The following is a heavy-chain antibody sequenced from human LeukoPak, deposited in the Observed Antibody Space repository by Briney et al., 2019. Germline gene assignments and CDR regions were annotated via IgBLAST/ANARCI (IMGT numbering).Heavy chain of an antibody. CDR1: GFTFSSYA. CDR2: ISGSGGST. J-gene: IGHJ4*02. Sequence: GGSLRLSCVASGFTFSSYAMSWVRQAPGKGLEWVSAISGSGGSTYYADSVKGRFTISRDNSKNTLYLQMNSLRAEDTAVYYCAKRASGGSGWYGYFDYWGQGTLVTVSS. CDR3: AKRASGGSGWYGYFDY. D-gene: IGHD6-19*01. V-gene: IGHV3-23*01.